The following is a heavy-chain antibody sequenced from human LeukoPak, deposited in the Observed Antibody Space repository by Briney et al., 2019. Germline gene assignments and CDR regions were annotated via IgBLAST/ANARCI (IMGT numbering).Heavy chain of an antibody. CDR2: ISGSGGST. CDR3: AKDLSVDSSSWYAATAFDI. V-gene: IGHV3-23*01. D-gene: IGHD6-13*01. Sequence: GGTLRLSCTASGFTFSSYAMNWVRQAPGKGLEWVSAISGSGGSTYYADSVKGRFTISRDNSKNTLYLQMNSLRAEDTAVYYCAKDLSVDSSSWYAATAFDIWGQGTMVTVSS. CDR1: GFTFSSYA. J-gene: IGHJ3*02.